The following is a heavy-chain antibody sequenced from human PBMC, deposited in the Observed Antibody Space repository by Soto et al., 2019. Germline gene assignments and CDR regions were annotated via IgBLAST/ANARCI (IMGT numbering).Heavy chain of an antibody. CDR1: GFTFSSYA. J-gene: IGHJ4*02. CDR3: ARRTSGWYLDY. Sequence: EVQLLESGGGLVQPGGSLRLSCAASGFTFSSYAMSWVRQAPGKGLEWVSVISGSGDSTYYADSVKGRFTISRDNSKNTLYLQMNSLRDEDTAVYYCARRTSGWYLDYWGQGPLVTVSS. V-gene: IGHV3-23*01. CDR2: ISGSGDST. D-gene: IGHD6-19*01.